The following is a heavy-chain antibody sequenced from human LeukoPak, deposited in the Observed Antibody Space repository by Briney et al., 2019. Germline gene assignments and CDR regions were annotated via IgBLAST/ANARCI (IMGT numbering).Heavy chain of an antibody. Sequence: PGGSLRLSCAASGFAFSTYGMHWVRQAPGKGLEWVTSIHYDGTNKYYADSVKGRFTISRDNSKNTLYLQMNSLRAEDTAVYYCAKGPYFDPSDYWGQGTLVTVSS. V-gene: IGHV3-30*02. D-gene: IGHD3-9*01. CDR2: IHYDGTNK. CDR1: GFAFSTYG. CDR3: AKGPYFDPSDY. J-gene: IGHJ4*02.